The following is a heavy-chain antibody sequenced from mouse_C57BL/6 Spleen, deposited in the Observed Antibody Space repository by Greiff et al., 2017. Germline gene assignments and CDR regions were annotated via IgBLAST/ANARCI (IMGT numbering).Heavy chain of an antibody. Sequence: QVQLQQPGAELVKPGASVKLSCKASGYTFTSYWMHWVKQRPGQGLEWIGMIHPNSGSTNYNEKFKSKATLTVDKSSSTAYMQLSSLTSVDSAVYYCADYGSPSGYYYAMDYWGQGTSVTVSS. V-gene: IGHV1-64*01. CDR2: IHPNSGST. J-gene: IGHJ4*01. D-gene: IGHD1-1*01. CDR3: ADYGSPSGYYYAMDY. CDR1: GYTFTSYW.